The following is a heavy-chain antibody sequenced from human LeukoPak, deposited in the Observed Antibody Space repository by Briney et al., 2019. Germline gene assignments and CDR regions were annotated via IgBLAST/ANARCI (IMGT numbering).Heavy chain of an antibody. Sequence: SETLSLTCAVYGGSFSGYYWSWIRQPPGKGLEWIGEINHSGSTNYNPSLKSRVTISVDTSKNQFSLKLSSVTAADTAVYYCARLAYGSGTDGWGQGTLVTVSS. D-gene: IGHD3-10*01. J-gene: IGHJ4*02. V-gene: IGHV4-34*01. CDR3: ARLAYGSGTDG. CDR2: INHSGST. CDR1: GGSFSGYY.